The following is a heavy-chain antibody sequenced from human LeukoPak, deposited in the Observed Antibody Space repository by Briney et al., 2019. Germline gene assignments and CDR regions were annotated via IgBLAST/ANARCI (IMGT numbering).Heavy chain of an antibody. Sequence: GGSLRLSCVASGFTLRSYEMNWVRQAPGKGLEWVSYIDSSGNTISYADSVKGRFTISRDNAKNSLYLQMNSLRAEDTAVYYCARDTTMVRGVMGYYYGMDVWGQGTTVTVSS. D-gene: IGHD3-10*01. CDR3: ARDTTMVRGVMGYYYGMDV. J-gene: IGHJ6*02. CDR1: GFTLRSYE. CDR2: IDSSGNTI. V-gene: IGHV3-48*03.